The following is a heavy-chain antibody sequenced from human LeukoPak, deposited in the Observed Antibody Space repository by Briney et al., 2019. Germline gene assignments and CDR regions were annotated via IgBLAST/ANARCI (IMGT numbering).Heavy chain of an antibody. CDR3: ARDPLDCSGGSCSDY. CDR2: IIPIFGTA. V-gene: IGHV1-69*05. J-gene: IGHJ4*02. D-gene: IGHD2-15*01. Sequence: SVKVSCKASGGTFSSYAISWVRQAPGQGLEWMGRIIPIFGTANYAQKFQGRVTITTDESTSTAYMELSSLRSEDTAVYYCARDPLDCSGGSCSDYWGQGTLVTVSS. CDR1: GGTFSSYA.